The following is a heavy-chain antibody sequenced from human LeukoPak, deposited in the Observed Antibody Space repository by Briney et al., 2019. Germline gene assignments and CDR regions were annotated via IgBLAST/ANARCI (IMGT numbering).Heavy chain of an antibody. J-gene: IGHJ6*02. Sequence: GGSLRLSCAASRFTFSIYAMNWVRQAPGKGLEWVSTISGSGGSTYYADSVKGRFTISRDNSKNTLYLQMNSLRAEDTAVYYCAKDEGYSGYQRYGMDVWGQGTTVTASS. CDR2: ISGSGGST. V-gene: IGHV3-23*01. D-gene: IGHD5-12*01. CDR3: AKDEGYSGYQRYGMDV. CDR1: RFTFSIYA.